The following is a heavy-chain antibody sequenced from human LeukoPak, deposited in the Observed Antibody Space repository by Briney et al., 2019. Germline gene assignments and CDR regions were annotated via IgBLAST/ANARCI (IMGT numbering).Heavy chain of an antibody. V-gene: IGHV3-30*18. J-gene: IGHJ4*02. CDR1: GFTFSSYG. CDR2: ISYDGSNK. CDR3: AKTKHGDYVLVYFDY. D-gene: IGHD4-17*01. Sequence: GGSLRLSCAASGFTFSSYGMHWVRQAPGKGLEWVAVISYDGSNKHYADSVKGRFTISRDNSKNTLYLQMNSLRAEDTAVYYCAKTKHGDYVLVYFDYWGQGTLVTVSS.